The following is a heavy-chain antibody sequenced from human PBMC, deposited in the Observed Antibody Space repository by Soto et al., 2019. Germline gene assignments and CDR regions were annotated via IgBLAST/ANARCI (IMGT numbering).Heavy chain of an antibody. CDR3: ARVTYCGGDCSAFDY. Sequence: PSETLSLTCAFSGCSISSGGYSLSWIRQPPGKGLEWIGYIYHSGSTYYNPSLKSRVTISVDRSKNQFSLKLSSVTAADTAVYYCARVTYCGGDCSAFDYWGQGTLVTVSS. D-gene: IGHD2-21*02. J-gene: IGHJ4*02. V-gene: IGHV4-30-2*01. CDR2: IYHSGST. CDR1: GCSISSGGYS.